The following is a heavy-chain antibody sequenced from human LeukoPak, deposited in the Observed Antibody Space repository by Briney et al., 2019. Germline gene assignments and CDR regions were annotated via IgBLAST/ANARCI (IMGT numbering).Heavy chain of an antibody. CDR1: GGTFSSYA. V-gene: IGHV1-69*04. Sequence: VASVKVSCKASGGTFSSYAISWVRQAPGQGLEWMGRIIPIFGIANYAQKFQGRVTITADKSTSTAYMELSSLRSEDTAVYYCARDLGYCSGGSCPVYWGQGTLVTVSS. J-gene: IGHJ4*02. D-gene: IGHD2-15*01. CDR2: IIPIFGIA. CDR3: ARDLGYCSGGSCPVY.